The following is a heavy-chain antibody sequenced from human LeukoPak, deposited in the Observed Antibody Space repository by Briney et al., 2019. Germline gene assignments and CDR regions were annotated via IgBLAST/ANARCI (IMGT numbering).Heavy chain of an antibody. J-gene: IGHJ4*02. D-gene: IGHD6-19*01. CDR1: GFTFIDYD. V-gene: IGHV3-13*01. Sequence: GGSLRLSCAASGFTFIDYDMHWVRQVLGKGLEWVSAIGIRGDTHYSGSVKGRFTISIENAESSLYLQMNSLRAEDTAVYYCARGGIQVSGIDEFNYWGQGTLVTVSS. CDR2: IGIRGDT. CDR3: ARGGIQVSGIDEFNY.